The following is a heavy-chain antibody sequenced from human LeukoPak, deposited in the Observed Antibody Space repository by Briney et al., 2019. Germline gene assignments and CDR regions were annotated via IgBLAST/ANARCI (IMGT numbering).Heavy chain of an antibody. V-gene: IGHV4-59*01. CDR3: ARSTPLTTRSYYYYYMDV. CDR2: IYYSGST. J-gene: IGHJ6*03. Sequence: PSETLSLTCTVSGGSISSYYWSWIRQPPGKGLEWIGYIYYSGSTNYNPSLKSRVTISVDTSKNQFSLKLSSMTAADTAVYYCARSTPLTTRSYYYYYMDVWGKGTTVTVSS. D-gene: IGHD4-11*01. CDR1: GGSISSYY.